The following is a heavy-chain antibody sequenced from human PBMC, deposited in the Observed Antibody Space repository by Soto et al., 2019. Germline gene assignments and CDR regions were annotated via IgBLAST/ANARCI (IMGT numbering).Heavy chain of an antibody. V-gene: IGHV3-33*01. CDR2: IWYDGSNK. CDR1: GFTFSSYG. CDR3: ARDGRQWLGTFHDY. J-gene: IGHJ4*02. D-gene: IGHD6-19*01. Sequence: QVQLVESGGGVVQPGRSLRLSCAASGFTFSSYGMHWVRQAPGKGLEWVAVIWYDGSNKYYADSVKGRFTISRDNSKNTLYLQMNSLRAEDTAVYYCARDGRQWLGTFHDYWGQGTLVTVSS.